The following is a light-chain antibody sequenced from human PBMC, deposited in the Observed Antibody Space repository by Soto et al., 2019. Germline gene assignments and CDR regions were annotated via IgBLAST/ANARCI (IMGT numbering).Light chain of an antibody. CDR2: EVS. Sequence: QSALTQPPSASGSPGQSVTISCTGTSSDVGGYNYVSWYQQHPGKAPKLMIYEVSKRPSGVPDRFSGSKSGNTASLTVSGLQAEDEADYYCSSYAGSNNGDVFGTGTKLTAL. CDR1: SSDVGGYNY. CDR3: SSYAGSNNGDV. V-gene: IGLV2-8*01. J-gene: IGLJ1*01.